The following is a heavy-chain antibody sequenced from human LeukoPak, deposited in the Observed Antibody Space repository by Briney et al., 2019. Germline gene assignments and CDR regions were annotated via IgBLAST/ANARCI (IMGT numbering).Heavy chain of an antibody. Sequence: ASVKVSCKASGGTFSSYAISWVRQAPGQGLEWMGWINPNSGGTNYAQKFQGRVTMTRDTSISTAYMELSRLRSDDTAVYYCAKPRITGTSDAFDIWGQGTMVTVSS. CDR1: GGTFSSYA. V-gene: IGHV1-2*02. D-gene: IGHD1-7*01. J-gene: IGHJ3*02. CDR2: INPNSGGT. CDR3: AKPRITGTSDAFDI.